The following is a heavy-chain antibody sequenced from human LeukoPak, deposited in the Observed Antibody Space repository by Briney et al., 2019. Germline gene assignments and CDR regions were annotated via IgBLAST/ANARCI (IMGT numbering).Heavy chain of an antibody. CDR2: IYPGDSDT. CDR1: GYSFTSYW. J-gene: IGHJ4*02. Sequence: GESLKISCKGSGYSFTSYWIGWVRQMPGKGLEWMGIIYPGDSDTRYSPSFQGQVTISADKSISTAYLQWSSLKASDTAMYYCARHRANVFYCSGGSCYEGAFDYWGQGTLVTVSS. D-gene: IGHD2-15*01. CDR3: ARHRANVFYCSGGSCYEGAFDY. V-gene: IGHV5-51*01.